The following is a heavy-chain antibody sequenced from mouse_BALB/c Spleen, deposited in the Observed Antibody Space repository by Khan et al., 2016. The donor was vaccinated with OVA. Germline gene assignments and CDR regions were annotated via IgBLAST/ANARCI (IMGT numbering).Heavy chain of an antibody. CDR1: GYSITSGYA. Sequence: EVQLVESGPGLVTPSQSLSLTCTVTGYSITSGYAWNWIRQFPGNKLGLVGYISYSGGTRYNPSLKSRISITRDTSKNQFFLQLNSVTTEDTATYYGARGNYHGYYFDYWGQGTTLTVSS. J-gene: IGHJ2*01. CDR3: ARGNYHGYYFDY. CDR2: ISYSGGT. D-gene: IGHD1-1*01. V-gene: IGHV3-2*02.